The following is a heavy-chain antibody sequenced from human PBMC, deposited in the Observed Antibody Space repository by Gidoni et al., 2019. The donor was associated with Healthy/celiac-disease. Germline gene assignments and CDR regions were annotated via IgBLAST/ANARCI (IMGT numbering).Heavy chain of an antibody. D-gene: IGHD6-6*01. CDR2: ISGSGGST. CDR1: GFPFSSYA. CDR3: ARYSSSSPYYYYYGMDV. Sequence: EVQLLESGGGLVQPGGSLRLSCAASGFPFSSYAMSWVRQAPGKGLEWVSAISGSGGSTYYADSVKGRFTISRDKSKNTLYLQMNSLRAEDTAVYYCARYSSSSPYYYYYGMDVWGQGTTVTVSS. V-gene: IGHV3-23*01. J-gene: IGHJ6*02.